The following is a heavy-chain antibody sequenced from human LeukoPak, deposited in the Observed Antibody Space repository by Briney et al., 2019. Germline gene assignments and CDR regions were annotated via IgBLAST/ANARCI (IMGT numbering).Heavy chain of an antibody. CDR3: AKEGIVVVTAARAFDI. J-gene: IGHJ3*02. Sequence: GGSLRLSCAASGFTFSSYAMSWVRQAPGKGLEWVSAISGSGGSTYYADSVKGRFTISRDNSKNTLYLQMNSLRAEDTAVYYCAKEGIVVVTAARAFDIWGQGTMVTVSS. V-gene: IGHV3-23*01. D-gene: IGHD2-21*02. CDR2: ISGSGGST. CDR1: GFTFSSYA.